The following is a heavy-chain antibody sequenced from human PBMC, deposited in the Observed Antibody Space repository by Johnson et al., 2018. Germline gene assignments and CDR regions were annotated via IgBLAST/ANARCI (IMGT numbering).Heavy chain of an antibody. CDR1: GFTFSAYS. D-gene: IGHD3-22*01. CDR2: ISSSSSYT. Sequence: VQLVESGGGLVKPGGSLRLSCATSGFTFSAYSMNWVRQAPGKGLEWVSSISSSSSYTYYADSVKGRFTISRDNGKKSLYLEMNNLRVEDTAVFYCSRDFPYYYGKSGYPDTLDSWGQGPMVTVSS. J-gene: IGHJ3*02. CDR3: SRDFPYYYGKSGYPDTLDS. V-gene: IGHV3-21*01.